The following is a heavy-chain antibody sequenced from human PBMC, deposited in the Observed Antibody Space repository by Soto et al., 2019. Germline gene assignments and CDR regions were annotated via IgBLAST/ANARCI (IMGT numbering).Heavy chain of an antibody. CDR1: GYTFTSYY. D-gene: IGHD6-13*01. CDR2: INPSGGST. V-gene: IGHV1-46*01. CDR3: AKSPSLAYYGMDV. J-gene: IGHJ6*02. Sequence: ASVKVYCKASGYTFTSYYMHLVRQAHGQGLEWMGIINPSGGSTSYAQKFQGRVTMTRDTSTSTVYMELSSQRSEDTAVYYCAKSPSLAYYGMDVWGQGTTVTVSS.